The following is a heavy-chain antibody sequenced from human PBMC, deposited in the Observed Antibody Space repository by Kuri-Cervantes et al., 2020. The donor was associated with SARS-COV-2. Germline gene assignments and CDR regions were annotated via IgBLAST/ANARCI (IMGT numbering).Heavy chain of an antibody. CDR3: ARPGYYYDSSGYFDY. D-gene: IGHD3-22*01. Sequence: SVNVSCKASGYTFTSYGISWVRQAPGQGLEWMGWISAYNGNTNYAQKLQGRVTMTTDTSTSTAYMELRSLRSDDTAVYYCARPGYYYDSSGYFDYWGQGTLVTVSS. CDR1: GYTFTSYG. CDR2: ISAYNGNT. J-gene: IGHJ4*02. V-gene: IGHV1-18*01.